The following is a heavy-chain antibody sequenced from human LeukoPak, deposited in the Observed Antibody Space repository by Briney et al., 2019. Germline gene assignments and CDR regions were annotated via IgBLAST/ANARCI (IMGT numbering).Heavy chain of an antibody. CDR3: ARSPQFYGSGKGMDV. D-gene: IGHD3-10*01. V-gene: IGHV5-51*01. J-gene: IGHJ6*02. CDR1: GYLFVRNW. Sequence: GESLKISCKVSGYLFVRNWIGWVRQIPGKGLEWMGIIHPGDSDTKYSPSLQGQITISADKSISTAYLQWSSLKASDSAMYYCARSPQFYGSGKGMDVWGQGTTVTVSS. CDR2: IHPGDSDT.